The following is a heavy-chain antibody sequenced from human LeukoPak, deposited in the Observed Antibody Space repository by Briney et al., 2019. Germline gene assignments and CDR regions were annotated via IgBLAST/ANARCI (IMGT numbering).Heavy chain of an antibody. V-gene: IGHV3-30*18. CDR2: ISYDGSTI. Sequence: GGSLRLSCAASGFTFSSYGIHWVRQAPGKGLEWVAVISYDGSTIYYADSVKGRFTISRDNSKGTLYLQMNSLRADDTAVYYCAKGVGSTGSYFDYWGQGTLVTVSS. J-gene: IGHJ4*02. CDR1: GFTFSSYG. D-gene: IGHD1-26*01. CDR3: AKGVGSTGSYFDY.